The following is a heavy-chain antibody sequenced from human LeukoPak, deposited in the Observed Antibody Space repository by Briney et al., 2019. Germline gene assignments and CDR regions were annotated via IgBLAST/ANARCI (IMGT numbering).Heavy chain of an antibody. CDR1: GFTFSSYE. V-gene: IGHV3-48*03. J-gene: IGHJ4*02. D-gene: IGHD3-22*01. CDR2: ISSSGSTI. Sequence: PGGSLRLSCAASGFTFSSYEMNWVRQAPGKGPEWVSYISSSGSTIYYADSVKGRFTISRDNAKNSLYLQMNSLRAEDTAVYYCARALYDSSGYLDYWGQGTLVTVSS. CDR3: ARALYDSSGYLDY.